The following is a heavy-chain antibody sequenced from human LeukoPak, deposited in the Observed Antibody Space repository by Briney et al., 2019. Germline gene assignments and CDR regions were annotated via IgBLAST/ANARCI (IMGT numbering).Heavy chain of an antibody. D-gene: IGHD6-19*01. J-gene: IGHJ4*02. CDR2: IIPIFGTA. Sequence: SVKVSCKASGGTFSSYAISWVRQAPGQGLEWMGGIIPIFGTAKYAQKFQGRVTITADESTSTAYMELSSLRSEDTAVYYCARALRGGIAVAGKLDYWGQGTLVTVSS. V-gene: IGHV1-69*01. CDR1: GGTFSSYA. CDR3: ARALRGGIAVAGKLDY.